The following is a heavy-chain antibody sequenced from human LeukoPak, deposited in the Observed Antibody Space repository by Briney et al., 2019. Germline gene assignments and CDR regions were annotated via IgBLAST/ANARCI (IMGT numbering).Heavy chain of an antibody. J-gene: IGHJ4*02. V-gene: IGHV4-61*02. CDR2: IYTSGST. D-gene: IGHD4-17*01. CDR1: GGSISSGSYY. Sequence: SETLSLTCTVSGGSISSGSYYWSWIRQPAGKGLEWIGRIYTSGSTNYNPSLKSRVTISVDTSKNQFSLKLSSVTAADTAVYYCAREVGPSGDAPLSFDYWGQGTLVTVSS. CDR3: AREVGPSGDAPLSFDY.